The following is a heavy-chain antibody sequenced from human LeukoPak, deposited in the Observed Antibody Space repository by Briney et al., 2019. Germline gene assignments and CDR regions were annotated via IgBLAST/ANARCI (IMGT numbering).Heavy chain of an antibody. Sequence: ASVKVSCKASGYTFNSYDISWVQQAPGQGLEWMAWISTYNGNTNYAQKLQGRVTMTTDTSTSTAYMELRSLRSDDTAVYYCARGGRIAVAEYYFDYWGQGTLVTVSS. CDR2: ISTYNGNT. CDR3: ARGGRIAVAEYYFDY. J-gene: IGHJ4*02. CDR1: GYTFNSYD. D-gene: IGHD6-19*01. V-gene: IGHV1-18*01.